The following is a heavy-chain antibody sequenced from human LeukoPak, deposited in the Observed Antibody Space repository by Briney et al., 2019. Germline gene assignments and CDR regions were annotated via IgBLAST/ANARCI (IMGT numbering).Heavy chain of an antibody. CDR3: ARGCQVSGSYYYYYMDV. J-gene: IGHJ6*03. Sequence: GGSLRLSCAASGFTFNTYWMHWVRQAPGKGLVWVSRINSDGSSTTYADSVKGRFTISRDNAKNTLYLQMNSLRAEDTAVYYCARGCQVSGSYYYYYMDVWGKGTTVTVSS. D-gene: IGHD1-26*01. V-gene: IGHV3-74*01. CDR2: INSDGSST. CDR1: GFTFNTYW.